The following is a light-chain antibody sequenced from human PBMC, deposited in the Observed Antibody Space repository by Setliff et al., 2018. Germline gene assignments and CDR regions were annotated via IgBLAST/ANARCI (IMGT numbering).Light chain of an antibody. CDR2: GNS. CDR3: QSYDSSLSGVV. V-gene: IGLV1-40*03. CDR1: SSNIGAGYD. Sequence: KRVTISCTGSSSNIGAGYDVHWYQQLPGTAPKLLIYGNSNRPSGVPDRFSGSKSGASASLAITGLQAEDEADYYCQSYDSSLSGVVFGGGTKVTVL. J-gene: IGLJ2*01.